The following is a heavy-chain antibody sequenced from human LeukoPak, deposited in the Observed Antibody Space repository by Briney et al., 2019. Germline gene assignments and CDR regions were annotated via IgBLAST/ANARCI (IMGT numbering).Heavy chain of an antibody. CDR3: ARAPSEIGGYYPEYFRH. CDR2: IKSDGNT. J-gene: IGHJ1*01. D-gene: IGHD3-22*01. CDR1: GFTFSSYW. Sequence: GRSLRLSFAASGFTFSSYWMHWVRQPPGDGMVWVSRIKSDGNTNYADSVKGRFTISRDNAKNTVSLQMNSLRAEDTGVYYCARAPSEIGGYYPEYFRHWGQGTLVTVSS. V-gene: IGHV3-74*01.